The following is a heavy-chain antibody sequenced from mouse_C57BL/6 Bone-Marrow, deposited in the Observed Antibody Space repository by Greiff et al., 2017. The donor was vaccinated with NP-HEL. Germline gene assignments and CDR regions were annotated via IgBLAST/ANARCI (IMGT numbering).Heavy chain of an antibody. D-gene: IGHD1-1*01. CDR3: AGITTVVEALDY. CDR1: GYTFTSYT. J-gene: IGHJ2*01. Sequence: QVQLKQSGAELARPGASVKMSCKASGYTFTSYTMHWVKQRPGQGLEWIGYINPSSGYTKYNQKFKDKATLTADKSSSTAYMQLSSLTSEDSAVYYCAGITTVVEALDYWGQGTTLTVSS. CDR2: INPSSGYT. V-gene: IGHV1-4*01.